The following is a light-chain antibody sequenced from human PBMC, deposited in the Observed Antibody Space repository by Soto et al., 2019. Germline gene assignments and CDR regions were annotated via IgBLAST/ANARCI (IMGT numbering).Light chain of an antibody. J-gene: IGKJ5*01. CDR2: YAS. Sequence: EIVLTQSPATLSLSPGERATLSCRASQNVRSSLAWYQQKPGQAPRLLIHYASSRATGIPDRFSGSGSGTDFSLTISSLEPEDSAVYYCQQRTNWPTSTFGQGTRLEI. CDR1: QNVRSS. CDR3: QQRTNWPTST. V-gene: IGKV3-11*01.